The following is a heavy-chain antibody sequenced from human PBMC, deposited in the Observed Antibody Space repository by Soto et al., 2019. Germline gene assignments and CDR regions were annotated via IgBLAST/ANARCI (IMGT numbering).Heavy chain of an antibody. D-gene: IGHD6-13*01. CDR2: IIPIFGTA. CDR1: GGTFSSYA. J-gene: IGHJ4*02. CDR3: ARDLNFSYSSSLFY. Sequence: GASVKVSCKASGGTFSSYAISWVRQAPGQGLEWMGGIIPIFGTANYAQKFQGRVTITADKSTSTAYMELSSLRSEDTAVYYCARDLNFSYSSSLFYWGQGTLVTVSS. V-gene: IGHV1-69*06.